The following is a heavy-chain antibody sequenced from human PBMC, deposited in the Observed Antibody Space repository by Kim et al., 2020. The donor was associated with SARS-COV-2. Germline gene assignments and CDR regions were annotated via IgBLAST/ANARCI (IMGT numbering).Heavy chain of an antibody. CDR3: ARAANCSGGSCYSLGSY. J-gene: IGHJ4*02. CDR1: GYTFTSYY. D-gene: IGHD2-15*01. V-gene: IGHV1-46*01. Sequence: ASVKVSCKASGYTFTSYYMHWVRQAPGQGLEWMGIINPSGGSTSYAQKFQGRVTMTRDTSTSTVYMELSSLRSEDTAVYYCARAANCSGGSCYSLGSYWGQGTLVTVSS. CDR2: INPSGGST.